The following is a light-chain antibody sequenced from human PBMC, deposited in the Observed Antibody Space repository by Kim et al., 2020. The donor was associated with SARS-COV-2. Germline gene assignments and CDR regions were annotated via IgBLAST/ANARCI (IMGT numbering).Light chain of an antibody. CDR1: EDNTKF. CDR2: DAA. J-gene: IGKJ2*01. V-gene: IGKV1-33*01. CDR3: KQYDNVAYT. Sequence: ASVGDRSNNTYPEGEDNTKFLRWYRQIPGKAPKLLIYDAAKVERGVPVMCSGSGSERHFPLTIGSLQPEDVTTYYCKQYDNVAYTFGQGTNLEI.